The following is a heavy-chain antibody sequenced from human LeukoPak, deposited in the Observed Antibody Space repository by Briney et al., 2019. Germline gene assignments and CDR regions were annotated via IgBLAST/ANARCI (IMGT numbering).Heavy chain of an antibody. Sequence: PGMSLRLSCAASGFTFDDYAMHWVRQAPGKGLEWVSGISWNSGSIGYADSVKGRFTISRDNAKNSLYLQMNSLRAEDTALYYCAKDKYGYNYGGRFDYWGQGTLVTVSS. J-gene: IGHJ4*02. CDR1: GFTFDDYA. V-gene: IGHV3-9*01. D-gene: IGHD5-24*01. CDR2: ISWNSGSI. CDR3: AKDKYGYNYGGRFDY.